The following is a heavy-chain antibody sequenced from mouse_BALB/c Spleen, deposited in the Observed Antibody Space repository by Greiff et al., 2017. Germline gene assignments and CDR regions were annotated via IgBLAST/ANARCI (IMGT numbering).Heavy chain of an antibody. Sequence: VQLQQSGPELVKPGASVKMSCKASGYTFTSYVMHWVQQKPGQGLEWIGYINPYNDGTKYNEKFKGKATLTSDKSSSTAYMELSSLTSEDSAVYYCARAYGNYVRVWFAYWGQGTLVTVSA. CDR3: ARAYGNYVRVWFAY. D-gene: IGHD2-1*01. CDR1: GYTFTSYV. CDR2: INPYNDGT. V-gene: IGHV1-14*01. J-gene: IGHJ3*01.